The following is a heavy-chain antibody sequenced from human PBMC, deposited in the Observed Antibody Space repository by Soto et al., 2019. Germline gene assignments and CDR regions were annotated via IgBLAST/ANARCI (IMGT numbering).Heavy chain of an antibody. CDR3: TRPDYRGGSGDF. Sequence: EVQLVESGGGLVRPGGSLTLSCSVSGLTFSVSVIHWVRQPPGKGLEWVGRVRTKINDYATSYSESVKGRFTISRDDSKNTAWLQMNSLTTEDTAVYYCTRPDYRGGSGDFWGRGTLVTVSS. D-gene: IGHD4-17*01. CDR1: GLTFSVSV. CDR2: VRTKINDYAT. J-gene: IGHJ4*02. V-gene: IGHV3-73*01.